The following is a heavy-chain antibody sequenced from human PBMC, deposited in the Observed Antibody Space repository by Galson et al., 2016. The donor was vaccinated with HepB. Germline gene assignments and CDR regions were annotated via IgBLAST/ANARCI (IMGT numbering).Heavy chain of an antibody. CDR1: GFTSSSYW. Sequence: SLRLSCAASGFTSSSYWMNWFRQAPGKEMVWVSRINGDGRSTTYADSVKGRFTISRDNAKNTLYLQMSSLRAEDTAVYYCARGHSANSFILDYWGQGTLVTVSS. V-gene: IGHV3-74*01. CDR2: INGDGRST. D-gene: IGHD4/OR15-4a*01. J-gene: IGHJ4*02. CDR3: ARGHSANSFILDY.